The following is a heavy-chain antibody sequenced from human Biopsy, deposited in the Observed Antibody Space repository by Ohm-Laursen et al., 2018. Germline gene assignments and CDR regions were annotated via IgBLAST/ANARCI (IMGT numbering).Heavy chain of an antibody. CDR3: ARDVKRYCSGTSCYSGYFGMDV. Sequence: SETLSLTCTVSGGPIDSYYWSWIRQPPGKALEWIGYIYFTGRTRYNPSLKSRVTMSVNTSKKQFSLRLSSVTAADTAVYYCARDVKRYCSGTSCYSGYFGMDVWGQGTTVTVS. V-gene: IGHV4-59*12. D-gene: IGHD2-2*01. J-gene: IGHJ6*02. CDR2: IYFTGRT. CDR1: GGPIDSYY.